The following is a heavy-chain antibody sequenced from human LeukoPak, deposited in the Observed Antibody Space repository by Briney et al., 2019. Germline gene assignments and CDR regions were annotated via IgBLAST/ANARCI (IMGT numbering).Heavy chain of an antibody. CDR2: IYYSGST. J-gene: IGHJ4*02. CDR1: GASVSGSPYY. Sequence: PSETLSLTCTVSGASVSGSPYYWSWIRQPPGKGLEWIGYIYYSGSTNYNPSLKSQVTISVDTSKNQFSLKLSSVTAADTAVYYCARVTGYMIEDYFDYWGQGTLVTVSS. V-gene: IGHV4-61*01. CDR3: ARVTGYMIEDYFDY. D-gene: IGHD3-22*01.